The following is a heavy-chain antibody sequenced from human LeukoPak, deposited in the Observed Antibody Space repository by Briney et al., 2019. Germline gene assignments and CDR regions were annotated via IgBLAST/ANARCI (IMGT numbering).Heavy chain of an antibody. D-gene: IGHD3-10*01. CDR3: ARRSYYGPYYFDY. CDR2: INHSGST. CDR1: GGSFSGYY. J-gene: IGHJ4*02. V-gene: IGHV4-34*01. Sequence: SETLSLTCAVYGGSFSGYYWSWIRQPPGKGLEWIGEINHSGSTNYNPSLKSRVTISVDTSKNQFSLKLSSVTAADTAVYYCARRSYYGPYYFDYWGQETLVTVSS.